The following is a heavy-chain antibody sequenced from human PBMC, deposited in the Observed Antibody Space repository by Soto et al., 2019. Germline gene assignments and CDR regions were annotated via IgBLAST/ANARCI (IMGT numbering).Heavy chain of an antibody. CDR3: ARDRGSGWYFDY. D-gene: IGHD6-19*01. J-gene: IGHJ4*02. Sequence: HPGGSLRLSCTASGFTFGDYVMSWFRQAPGKGLEKVGFIRSKAYGGTTEYAASVKGRITISRDDSKNKLYLQMNSLRAENKAVYYWARDRGSGWYFDYWGQGTLVTVSS. CDR1: GFTFGDYV. CDR2: IRSKAYGGTT. V-gene: IGHV3-49*03.